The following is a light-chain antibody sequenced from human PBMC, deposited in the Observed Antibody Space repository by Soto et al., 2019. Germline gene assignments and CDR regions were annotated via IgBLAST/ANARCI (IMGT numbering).Light chain of an antibody. CDR1: QSVKTF. V-gene: IGKV3-11*01. J-gene: IGKJ5*01. CDR3: QQRSNWPPIT. CDR2: DAS. Sequence: EIVMTQSPATLSVSPWERATLSCRASQSVKTFLVWYQQRPGQAPRLLIHDASHRAAGIPARFSGSGFGTDFTLTISSLEPEDAAVYYCQQRSNWPPITFGQGTRLEIK.